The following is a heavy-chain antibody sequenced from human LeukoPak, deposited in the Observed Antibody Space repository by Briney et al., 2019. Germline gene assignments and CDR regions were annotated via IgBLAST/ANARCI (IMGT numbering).Heavy chain of an antibody. CDR3: AKEDSSGWYYFDY. CDR1: GYTFTSYY. D-gene: IGHD6-19*01. CDR2: INPGGGST. V-gene: IGHV1-46*01. J-gene: IGHJ4*02. Sequence: ASVKVSCKASGYTFTSYYMHWVRQAPGQGLEWMGIINPGGGSTSYAQKFKGRVTMTRDTSTSTVYMELSSLRSEDTAVYYCAKEDSSGWYYFDYWGQGTLVTVSS.